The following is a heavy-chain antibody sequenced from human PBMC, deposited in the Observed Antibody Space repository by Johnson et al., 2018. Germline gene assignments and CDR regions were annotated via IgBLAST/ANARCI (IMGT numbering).Heavy chain of an antibody. CDR1: GGSISGYF. D-gene: IGHD4-11*01. V-gene: IGHV4-59*01. CDR2: ISYSGST. CDR3: ARLCMTSVRSVCYYDGMDV. Sequence: QVQLQESGPGLVKPSETLSLTCTVSGGSISGYFWTWIRQPPGKGLEWIGYISYSGSTNYNPSVKSRVTISVDSSKNQFSLKLSSVTAADTAVYYCARLCMTSVRSVCYYDGMDVWGQGTTLTVSS. J-gene: IGHJ6*02.